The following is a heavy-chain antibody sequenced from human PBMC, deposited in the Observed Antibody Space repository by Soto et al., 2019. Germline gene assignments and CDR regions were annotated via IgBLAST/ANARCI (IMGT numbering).Heavy chain of an antibody. CDR3: AKGGTPIDY. D-gene: IGHD3-16*01. CDR1: GYTFTNFG. V-gene: IGHV1-18*01. Sequence: QVQLVQSGAEVKKPGASVKVSCKTSGYTFTNFGLSWVRQAPGQGLEWMGWISAYNGNTNYAQNFQGRVNMTTDTSTSTAYMELRSVRSDDTDVYYCAKGGTPIDYCGQGTLVTVSS. J-gene: IGHJ4*02. CDR2: ISAYNGNT.